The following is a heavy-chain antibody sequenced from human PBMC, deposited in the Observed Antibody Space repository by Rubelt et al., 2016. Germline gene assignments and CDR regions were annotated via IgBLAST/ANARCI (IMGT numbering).Heavy chain of an antibody. CDR3: ARANHGDYEDY. Sequence: QVQLVQSGAEVKKPGASVKVSCKASGYTFTNYGMHWVRQAPGTRLEGMGWIDRGNGDTKYSQKLKDRVSITRDASANTAYMELSSLRSEDTAVYYCARANHGDYEDYWGQGTLVTVSS. J-gene: IGHJ4*02. V-gene: IGHV1-3*01. D-gene: IGHD4-17*01. CDR1: GYTFTNYG. CDR2: IDRGNGDT.